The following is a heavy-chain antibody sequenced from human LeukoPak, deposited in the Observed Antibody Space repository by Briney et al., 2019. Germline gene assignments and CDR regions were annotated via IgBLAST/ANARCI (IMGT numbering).Heavy chain of an antibody. Sequence: ASVKFSCKASGYTFTGYYMHWVRQAPGQGLEWMGWINPNSGGTIYAQKFQGRVTMTEDTSTDTAYMELSSLRSEDTAVYYCATLVTGFDYWGQGTLVTVSS. D-gene: IGHD6-6*01. J-gene: IGHJ4*02. CDR2: INPNSGGT. CDR3: ATLVTGFDY. CDR1: GYTFTGYY. V-gene: IGHV1-2*02.